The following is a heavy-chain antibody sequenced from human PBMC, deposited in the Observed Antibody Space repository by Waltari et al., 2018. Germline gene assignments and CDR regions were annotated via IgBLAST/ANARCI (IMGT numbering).Heavy chain of an antibody. V-gene: IGHV4-61*02. D-gene: IGHD2-2*01. Sequence: QVQLQESGPGLVKPSQTLSLTCTGSGGSISSGRYYWSWIRPPAGKGLEWIGRIYTSGSTNYNPSLKSRVTISVDTSKNQFSLKLSSVTAADTAVYYCAREELKYQLYYYYGMDVWGQGTTVTISS. CDR1: GGSISSGRYY. CDR3: AREELKYQLYYYYGMDV. J-gene: IGHJ6*02. CDR2: IYTSGST.